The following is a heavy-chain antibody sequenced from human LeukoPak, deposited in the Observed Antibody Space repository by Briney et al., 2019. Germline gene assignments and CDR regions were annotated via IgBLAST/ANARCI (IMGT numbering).Heavy chain of an antibody. Sequence: SVKVSCKASGGTFSSYAISWVRQAPGQGLEWMGGIIPIFGTANYAQKFQGRVTITADGSTSTAYMELSSLRSEDTAEYYCARDRSGDNWFDPWGQGTLVTVSS. CDR3: ARDRSGDNWFDP. CDR1: GGTFSSYA. V-gene: IGHV1-69*01. CDR2: IIPIFGTA. D-gene: IGHD3-10*01. J-gene: IGHJ5*02.